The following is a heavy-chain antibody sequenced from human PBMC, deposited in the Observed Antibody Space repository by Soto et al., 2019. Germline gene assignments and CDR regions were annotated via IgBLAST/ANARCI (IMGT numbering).Heavy chain of an antibody. CDR1: RFRFSDYT. CDR3: ARRSSEVTTGRGALDM. D-gene: IGHD4-17*01. J-gene: IGHJ3*02. Sequence: EVELVESGGGLVKPGGSLRLSCLASRFRFSDYTMTWVRQAPGKGLEWVSSISIISTYIYYGDSVKSRFTISRDNAENSLYLQMHSLRVEDTAVYYSARRSSEVTTGRGALDMWGQGTMVTVSS. V-gene: IGHV3-21*01. CDR2: ISIISTYI.